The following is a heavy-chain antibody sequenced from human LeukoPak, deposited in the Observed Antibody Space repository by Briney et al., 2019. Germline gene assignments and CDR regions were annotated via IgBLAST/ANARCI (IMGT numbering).Heavy chain of an antibody. Sequence: GGSLRLSCAAPGFSFSSYGMHWVRQAPGKGLEWVAFIRYDGSNKYYADSVKGRFTISRDNSKNTLYLQMNSLRAEDTAVYYCVSMIVVAWGQGTLVTVSS. V-gene: IGHV3-30*02. J-gene: IGHJ4*02. CDR1: GFSFSSYG. CDR2: IRYDGSNK. CDR3: VSMIVVA. D-gene: IGHD3-22*01.